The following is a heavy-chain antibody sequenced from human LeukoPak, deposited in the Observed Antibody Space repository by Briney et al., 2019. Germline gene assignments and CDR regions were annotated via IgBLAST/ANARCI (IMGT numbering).Heavy chain of an antibody. CDR3: AKHSEKYSGSYFRY. Sequence: PGGSLRLSCAASGFTFSSYAMSWVRQAPGKGLEWVSAISGSGGSTYYADSVKGRFTISRDNSKNTLYLQMNSLRAEDTAIYYCAKHSEKYSGSYFRYWGQGTLVTVSS. J-gene: IGHJ4*02. D-gene: IGHD1-26*01. CDR2: ISGSGGST. V-gene: IGHV3-23*01. CDR1: GFTFSSYA.